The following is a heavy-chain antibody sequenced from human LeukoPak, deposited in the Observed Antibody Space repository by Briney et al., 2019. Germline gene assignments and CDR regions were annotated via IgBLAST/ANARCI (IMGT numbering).Heavy chain of an antibody. CDR3: SRAINWSNHFDN. CDR1: GFTFGDYA. J-gene: IGHJ4*02. D-gene: IGHD1-1*01. V-gene: IGHV3-49*04. Sequence: QPGRSLRLSCTASGFTFGDYAMSWVRQAPGKGLEWVGFIRRKAYGGTAEYAASVKGRFSISRDDSKSIAYLQMNGLKTEDTAVYYCSRAINWSNHFDNWGQGTLVTVSS. CDR2: IRRKAYGGTA.